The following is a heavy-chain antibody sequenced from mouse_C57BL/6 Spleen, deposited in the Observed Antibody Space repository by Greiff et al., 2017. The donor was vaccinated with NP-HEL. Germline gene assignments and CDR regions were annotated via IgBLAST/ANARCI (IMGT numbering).Heavy chain of an antibody. CDR3: ARYGNFPYAMDD. CDR2: INPSTGGT. Sequence: VQLQQPGTELVKPGASVKLSCKASGYTFTSYWMHWVKQRPGQGLEWIGNINPSTGGTNSNEKFKSKDTLTVDKSSSTAYMQLSSLTSEDSAVYYCARYGNFPYAMDDWGQGTSVTVAS. D-gene: IGHD2-1*01. V-gene: IGHV1-53*01. J-gene: IGHJ4*01. CDR1: GYTFTSYW.